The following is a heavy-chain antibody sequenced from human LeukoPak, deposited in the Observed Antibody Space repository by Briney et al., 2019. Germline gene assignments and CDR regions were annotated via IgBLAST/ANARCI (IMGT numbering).Heavy chain of an antibody. D-gene: IGHD6-6*01. Sequence: PSETLSLTCTVSGGSISSYYWSWIRQPPGKGLEWIGYIYYSGSTNYNPSLKSRVTISVDTSKNQFSLKLSSVTAADTAVYYCAREADSSSFDPWGQGTLVTVSS. V-gene: IGHV4-59*01. J-gene: IGHJ5*02. CDR2: IYYSGST. CDR3: AREADSSSFDP. CDR1: GGSISSYY.